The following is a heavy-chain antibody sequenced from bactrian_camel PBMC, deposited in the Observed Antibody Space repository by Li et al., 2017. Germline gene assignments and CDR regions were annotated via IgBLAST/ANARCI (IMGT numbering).Heavy chain of an antibody. D-gene: IGHD4*01. CDR1: IKSINYYC. CDR3: AAARFKTYYSDYAANPERYNF. V-gene: IGHV3S53*01. CDR2: LAAGGES. Sequence: HVQLVESGGGSVESGGSLKLSCTASIKSINYYCMGWFRQTPGGKRVGIAELAAGGESAYADSVKGRFTISQDSAKNTVYLEMNSLNPEDTAMYYCAAARFKTYYSDYAANPERYNFWGRGTQVTVS. J-gene: IGHJ4*01.